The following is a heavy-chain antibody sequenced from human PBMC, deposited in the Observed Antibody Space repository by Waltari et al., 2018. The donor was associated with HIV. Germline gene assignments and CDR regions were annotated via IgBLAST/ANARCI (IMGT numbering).Heavy chain of an antibody. V-gene: IGHV4-34*01. Sequence: QVQLQQWGAGLLKPSETLSLTCAVYGVSFRGYYWSWIRQSPGKGLEWIGEINHSGSTSYNPSLKSRVTMSVDTSKNQFSLKLSCVTAADTAVYYCARGGNYYGSGSYYKLDYWGQGTLVTVSS. J-gene: IGHJ4*02. CDR2: INHSGST. D-gene: IGHD3-10*01. CDR3: ARGGNYYGSGSYYKLDY. CDR1: GVSFRGYY.